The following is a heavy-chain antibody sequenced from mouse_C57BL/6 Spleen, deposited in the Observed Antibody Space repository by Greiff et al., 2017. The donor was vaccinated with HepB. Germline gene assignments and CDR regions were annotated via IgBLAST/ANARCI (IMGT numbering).Heavy chain of an antibody. D-gene: IGHD2-3*01. V-gene: IGHV1-82*01. CDR3: ARFDGYYAYYAMDY. Sequence: QVQLQQSGPELVKPGASVKISCKASGYAFSSSWMNWVKQRPGKGLEWIGRIYPGDGDTSYNGKFKGKATLTADKSSSTAYMQLSSLTSEDSAVYFCARFDGYYAYYAMDYWGQGTSVTVSS. J-gene: IGHJ4*01. CDR2: IYPGDGDT. CDR1: GYAFSSSW.